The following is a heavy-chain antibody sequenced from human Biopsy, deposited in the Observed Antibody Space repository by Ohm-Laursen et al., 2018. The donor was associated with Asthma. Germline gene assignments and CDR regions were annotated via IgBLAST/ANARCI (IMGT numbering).Heavy chain of an antibody. V-gene: IGHV1-69*13. CDR3: ARKAGSCISRTCYSLDF. J-gene: IGHJ4*02. CDR1: GGTFNTYV. Sequence: SVKVSCKSLGGTFNTYVIGWGRQAPGHGLEGMGGINSVFGTTTYPQKFQDRVTITADDSTSTVYMELSSLRSEDTAVYYCARKAGSCISRTCYSLDFWGQGTLVTVSS. D-gene: IGHD2-2*01. CDR2: INSVFGTT.